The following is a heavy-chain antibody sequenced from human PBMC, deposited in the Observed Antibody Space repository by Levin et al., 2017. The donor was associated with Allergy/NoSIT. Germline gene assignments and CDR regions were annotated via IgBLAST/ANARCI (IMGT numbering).Heavy chain of an antibody. CDR3: ARDYGSGSYYST. CDR1: GYTFTSNG. J-gene: IGHJ5*02. Sequence: ASVKVSCKASGYTFTSNGISWVRQAPGQGLEWMGWISAYNGNTNYAQKLQGRVTMTTDTSTSTAYMSLRSLRSDETAVYYCARDYGSGSYYSTWGQGTLVTVSS. D-gene: IGHD3-10*01. CDR2: ISAYNGNT. V-gene: IGHV1-18*01.